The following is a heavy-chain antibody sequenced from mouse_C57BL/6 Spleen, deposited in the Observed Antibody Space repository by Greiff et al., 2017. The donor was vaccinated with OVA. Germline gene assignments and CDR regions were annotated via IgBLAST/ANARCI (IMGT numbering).Heavy chain of an antibody. J-gene: IGHJ4*01. CDR1: GFSFNTYA. V-gene: IGHV10-1*01. CDR3: VRHIYEPYYAMDY. Sequence: EVQVVESGGGLVQPKGSLKLSCAASGFSFNTYAMNWVRQAPGTGLEWVARIRSKSNNYATYYADSVKDRFTISRDDSESMLYLQMNNLKTEDTAMYYCVRHIYEPYYAMDYWGQGTSVTVSS. D-gene: IGHD1-3*01. CDR2: IRSKSNNYAT.